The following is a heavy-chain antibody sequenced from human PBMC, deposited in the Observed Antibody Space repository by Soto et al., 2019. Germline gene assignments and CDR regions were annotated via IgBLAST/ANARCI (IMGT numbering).Heavy chain of an antibody. CDR1: GFTFATYA. Sequence: PGGSLRLSCAASGFTFATYAMHWVRQAPDKGLEWVAFISSDVSYKYYADSVKGRFTVSRDNSKNTLFLQMDSLRAEDTAVYYCARERTTTGYPHYWGQGTLVPVSS. CDR2: ISSDVSYK. V-gene: IGHV3-30-3*01. J-gene: IGHJ4*02. CDR3: ARERTTTGYPHY. D-gene: IGHD3-9*01.